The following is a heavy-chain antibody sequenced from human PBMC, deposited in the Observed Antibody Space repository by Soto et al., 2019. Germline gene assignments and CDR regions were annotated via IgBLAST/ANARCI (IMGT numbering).Heavy chain of an antibody. Sequence: PQTLSLTCTVSGASISGYYWTLLRQPPGKRLEWIGYIDYYGSTNYNPSLKSRVTISVDTSKNQFSLKLSSVTAADTAVYYCAKLSGSYHFSLDFWGQGTLVTVSS. CDR1: GASISGYY. D-gene: IGHD3-10*01. J-gene: IGHJ4*02. CDR2: IDYYGST. CDR3: AKLSGSYHFSLDF. V-gene: IGHV4-59*01.